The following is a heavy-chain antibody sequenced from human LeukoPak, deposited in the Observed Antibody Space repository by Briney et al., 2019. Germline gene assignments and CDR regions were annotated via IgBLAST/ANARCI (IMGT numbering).Heavy chain of an antibody. J-gene: IGHJ4*02. D-gene: IGHD2/OR15-2a*01. CDR1: GGSISSGSYY. Sequence: SETLSLTCTVSGGSISSGSYYWSWIRQPAGKGLEWIGRIYTSGSTNYNPSLKSRVTISVDTSKNQFSLKLSSVTAADTAVYYCARFLTDHDYWGQGTLVTVSS. V-gene: IGHV4-61*02. CDR2: IYTSGST. CDR3: ARFLTDHDY.